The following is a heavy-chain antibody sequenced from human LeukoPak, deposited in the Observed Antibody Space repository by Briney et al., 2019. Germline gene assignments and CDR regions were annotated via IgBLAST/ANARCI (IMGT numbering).Heavy chain of an antibody. CDR3: AKDRGPYYGSGSYGGINY. D-gene: IGHD3-10*01. V-gene: IGHV3-23*01. CDR2: ISGSGGST. Sequence: GGSLRLSCAASGFTFSSYAMSWVRQAPGKGLEWVSAISGSGGSTYYADSVKGRFTISRGNSKNTLYLQMNSLRAEDTAVYYCAKDRGPYYGSGSYGGINYWGQGTLVTVSS. CDR1: GFTFSSYA. J-gene: IGHJ4*02.